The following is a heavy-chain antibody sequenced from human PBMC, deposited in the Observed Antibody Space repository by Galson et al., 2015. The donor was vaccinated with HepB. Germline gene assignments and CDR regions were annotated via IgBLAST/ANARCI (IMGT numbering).Heavy chain of an antibody. V-gene: IGHV1-2*02. CDR2: LNPNRGGT. Sequence: SCKASGYTFIDYYIHWVRQAPGQGLEWMGWLNPNRGGTNYAQKFQGRVTMTRDTSISTAYMELSSLRSDDTAVYYCARAYYYGSGSYCAYWGQGILVTVSS. D-gene: IGHD3-10*01. CDR3: ARAYYYGSGSYCAY. CDR1: GYTFIDYY. J-gene: IGHJ4*02.